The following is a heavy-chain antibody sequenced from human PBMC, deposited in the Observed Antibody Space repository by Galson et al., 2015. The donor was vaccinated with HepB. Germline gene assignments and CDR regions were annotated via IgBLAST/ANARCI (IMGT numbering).Heavy chain of an antibody. J-gene: IGHJ4*02. CDR3: AKDEPAAMWEMSFPSEPYFDY. Sequence: SLRLSCAASGFTFRSYGMHWVRQAPGKGLEWVAVISYDGSNKYYADSVKGRFTISRDNSKNTLYLQMNSLRAEDTAVYYCAKDEPAAMWEMSFPSEPYFDYWGQGTLVTVSS. V-gene: IGHV3-30*18. CDR1: GFTFRSYG. CDR2: ISYDGSNK. D-gene: IGHD2-2*01.